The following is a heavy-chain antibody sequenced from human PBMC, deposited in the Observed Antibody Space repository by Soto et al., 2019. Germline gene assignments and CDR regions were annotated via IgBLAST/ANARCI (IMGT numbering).Heavy chain of an antibody. CDR2: IYYSGST. V-gene: IGHV4-30-4*01. D-gene: IGHD2-15*01. CDR1: GGSISSGDYY. J-gene: IGHJ5*02. CDR3: AISSGGGEGDWFDP. Sequence: QVQLQESGPGLVKPSQTLSLTCTVSGGSISSGDYYWSWIRQPPGKGLEWIGYIYYSGSTYYNPSLTSRVTISVDTSKSQLPLKLSSVTAADTAVYYCAISSGGGEGDWFDPWGQGTLVTVSS.